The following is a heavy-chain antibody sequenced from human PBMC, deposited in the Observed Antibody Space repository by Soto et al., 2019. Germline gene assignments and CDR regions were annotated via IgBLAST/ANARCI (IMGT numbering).Heavy chain of an antibody. V-gene: IGHV3-21*01. J-gene: IGHJ3*02. CDR2: ISSSSSYI. Sequence: GGSLRLSCAASGFTFSSYSMNWARQAPGKGLEWVSSISSSSSYIYYADSVKGRFTISRDNAKNSLYLQMNSLRAEDTAVYYCARFPHDFIYCGGDYCFVFDISGQGTMVTVSS. CDR3: ARFPHDFIYCGGDYCFVFDI. CDR1: GFTFSSYS. D-gene: IGHD2-21*01.